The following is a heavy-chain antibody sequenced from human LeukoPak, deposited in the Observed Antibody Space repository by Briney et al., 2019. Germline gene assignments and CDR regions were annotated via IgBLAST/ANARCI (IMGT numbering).Heavy chain of an antibody. V-gene: IGHV1-69*13. Sequence: SVKVSCKASGGTFSSYAISWVRQAPGQGLEWMRGIIPIFGTANYAQKFQGRVTITADESTSTAYMELSSLRSEDTAVYYCARDPPPFGIFGVVTWRWFDPWGPGTLVTVSS. CDR1: GGTFSSYA. J-gene: IGHJ5*02. CDR2: IIPIFGTA. CDR3: ARDPPPFGIFGVVTWRWFDP. D-gene: IGHD3-3*01.